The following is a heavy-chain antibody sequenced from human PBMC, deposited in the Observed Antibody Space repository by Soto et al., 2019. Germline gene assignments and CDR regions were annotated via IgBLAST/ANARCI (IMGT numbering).Heavy chain of an antibody. CDR2: IHSDGSTT. D-gene: IGHD2-21*02. J-gene: IGHJ3*01. CDR3: VRGDKGGFDL. CDR1: GFTFNYYW. Sequence: GSLRLSCAASGFTFNYYWMHWVRQAPGQGLVWVSHIHSDGSTTTYADSVKGRFTISRDNAKNTLYLQMNSLRAEDTAVYYCVRGDKGGFDLWGQGTTVTVSS. V-gene: IGHV3-74*01.